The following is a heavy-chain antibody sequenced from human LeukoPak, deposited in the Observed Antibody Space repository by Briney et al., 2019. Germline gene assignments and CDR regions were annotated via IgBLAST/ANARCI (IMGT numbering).Heavy chain of an antibody. CDR1: GLAFSSYG. CDR2: ISYDGTNK. CDR3: AKDRRDGYNLYYFDY. Sequence: PGGSLRLSCAASGLAFSSYGMHWVRQAPGKGLEWVAVISYDGTNKYYADSVKGRFTISRDNSKNTLYLQMNNLRAEDTAVYYCAKDRRDGYNLYYFDYWGQGTLVTVSS. D-gene: IGHD5-24*01. V-gene: IGHV3-30*18. J-gene: IGHJ4*02.